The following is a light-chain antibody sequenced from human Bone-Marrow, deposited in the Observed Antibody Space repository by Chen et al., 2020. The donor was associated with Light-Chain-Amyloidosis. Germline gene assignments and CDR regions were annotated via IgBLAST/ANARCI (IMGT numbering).Light chain of an antibody. J-gene: IGLJ3*02. Sequence: SYVLTQPSSVSVAPGQTATIACGGNNIGSTSVHWYQQTPGQAPLLVVYADRDRPSGIPERLSGSNSGNTATLTISRVEAGDEADYYCQVWDRGSDRPVFGGGTKLTVL. CDR1: NIGSTS. CDR3: QVWDRGSDRPV. CDR2: ADR. V-gene: IGLV3-21*02.